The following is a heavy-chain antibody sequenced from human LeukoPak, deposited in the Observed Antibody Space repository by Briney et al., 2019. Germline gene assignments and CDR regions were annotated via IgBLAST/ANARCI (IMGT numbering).Heavy chain of an antibody. Sequence: GGSLRLSCVGSGFIFKLFAVGWVRQAPGKGLEWVSVISGTNDETDYADSERGHFTISRDNSLNTLFLQMDNLRAEDTVVYYCVKTYCSITRCSPGFDSWGQGTLVTVSS. V-gene: IGHV3-23*01. D-gene: IGHD3-10*01. J-gene: IGHJ4*02. CDR2: ISGTNDET. CDR3: VKTYCSITRCSPGFDS. CDR1: GFIFKLFA.